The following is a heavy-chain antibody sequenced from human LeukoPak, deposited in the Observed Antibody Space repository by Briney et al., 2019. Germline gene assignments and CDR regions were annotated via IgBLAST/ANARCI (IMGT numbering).Heavy chain of an antibody. V-gene: IGHV1-69*13. CDR3: ARLRGSGRRTFTLDY. D-gene: IGHD3-10*01. Sequence: SVKVSCKASGGTFSSYAISWVRQAPGQGLEWMGGIIPIFGTANYAQKFQGRVTITADESTSTAYMELSSLRSEDTAVYYCARLRGSGRRTFTLDYWGQGTLVTVSS. CDR2: IIPIFGTA. CDR1: GGTFSSYA. J-gene: IGHJ4*02.